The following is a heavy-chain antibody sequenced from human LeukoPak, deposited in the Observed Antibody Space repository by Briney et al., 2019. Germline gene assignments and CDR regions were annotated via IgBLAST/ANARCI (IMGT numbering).Heavy chain of an antibody. D-gene: IGHD6-13*01. J-gene: IGHJ4*02. CDR1: GFTFSSYE. Sequence: PGGSLRLSCAASGFTFSSYEMNWVRQAPGKGLEWVSYISSSGSTIYYADSVRGRFTISRDNAKNSLYLQMNSLRAEDTAVYYCARGGETYSSSWYLEPDYWGQGTLVTVSS. CDR3: ARGGETYSSSWYLEPDY. V-gene: IGHV3-48*03. CDR2: ISSSGSTI.